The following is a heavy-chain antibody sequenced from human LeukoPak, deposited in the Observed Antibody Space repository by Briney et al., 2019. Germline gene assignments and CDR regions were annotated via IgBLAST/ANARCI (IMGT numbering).Heavy chain of an antibody. Sequence: ASVKVSCKASGFTFTSSAMQWVRQARGQRLEWIGWIVVGSGNTNYAQKFQERVTITRDMSTNTAYMELSSLRSEDTAVYYCAADSAKWELLVSYYYGMDVWGQGTTVTVSS. CDR3: AADSAKWELLVSYYYGMDV. J-gene: IGHJ6*02. V-gene: IGHV1-58*02. D-gene: IGHD1-26*01. CDR1: GFTFTSSA. CDR2: IVVGSGNT.